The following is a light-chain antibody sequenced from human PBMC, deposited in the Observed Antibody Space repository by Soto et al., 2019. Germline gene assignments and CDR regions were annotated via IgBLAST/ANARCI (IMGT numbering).Light chain of an antibody. Sequence: MTPSPSTLSASVGDRVTITCRASQTIDSWLAWYQQRPGKPPNLLIYKASTLASGVPSRFSGSGSGTEFTLTINSLQPDDFATYYCQQYNSYSPYTFGQGTKVDIK. V-gene: IGKV1-5*03. CDR1: QTIDSW. CDR3: QQYNSYSPYT. J-gene: IGKJ2*01. CDR2: KAS.